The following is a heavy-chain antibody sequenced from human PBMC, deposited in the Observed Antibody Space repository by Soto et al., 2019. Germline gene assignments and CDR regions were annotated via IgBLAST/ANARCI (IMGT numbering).Heavy chain of an antibody. CDR2: ISTYNGNT. J-gene: IGHJ6*02. Sequence: ASVKVSCKSSGYTFTRSGFSCVRQAPGQGLEWMGWISTYNGNTNHAQKLQGRVTMSTDTSTSTAYMELRSLRSDDSAVYYCARMGDVPYYYYGMDVWGQGTTVTVSS. CDR1: GYTFTRSG. V-gene: IGHV1-18*01. D-gene: IGHD3-16*01. CDR3: ARMGDVPYYYYGMDV.